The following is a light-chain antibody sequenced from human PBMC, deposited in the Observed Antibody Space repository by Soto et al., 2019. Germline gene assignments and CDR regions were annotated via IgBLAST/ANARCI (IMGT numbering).Light chain of an antibody. CDR1: QGLVYGDGNTY. CDR3: MQATHWPPYT. V-gene: IGKV2-30*01. J-gene: IGKJ2*01. Sequence: EVVMTQSPRNLPVTLGQPASISCWSSQGLVYGDGNTYLNWFQQRPGHSPRRLLYKVSFRDSGVPDRFSGSGSGTAFTLTISRVEAEDVGIYYCMQATHWPPYTFGQGTKVDIK. CDR2: KVS.